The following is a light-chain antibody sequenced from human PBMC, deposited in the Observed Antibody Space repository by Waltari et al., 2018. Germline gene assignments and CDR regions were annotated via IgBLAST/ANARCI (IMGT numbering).Light chain of an antibody. J-gene: IGLJ2*01. CDR1: LLRTYY. Sequence: SSELTQDPAVSVTLGQTVRITCHGDLLRTYYVSWFQQKAGPAPTLVIYGMNNRPSGIPDRFSASTSGSRASLTIIGAQAEDEADYYCHSRDTNGDVLIGGGTKLTVV. CDR2: GMN. V-gene: IGLV3-19*01. CDR3: HSRDTNGDVL.